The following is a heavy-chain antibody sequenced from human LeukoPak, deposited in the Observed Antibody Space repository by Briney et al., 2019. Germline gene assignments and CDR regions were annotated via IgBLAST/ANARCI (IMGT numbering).Heavy chain of an antibody. V-gene: IGHV1-69*13. D-gene: IGHD1-1*01. J-gene: IGHJ3*02. CDR3: ARGTSRVDDAFDI. CDR1: GGTFSSYA. Sequence: ASVKVSCKASGGTFSSYAISWVRQAPGQGLEWMGGIIPIFGTANYAQKFQGRVTITADESTSTAYMELSSLRSEDTAVYYCARGTSRVDDAFDIWGQGTMVTVSS. CDR2: IIPIFGTA.